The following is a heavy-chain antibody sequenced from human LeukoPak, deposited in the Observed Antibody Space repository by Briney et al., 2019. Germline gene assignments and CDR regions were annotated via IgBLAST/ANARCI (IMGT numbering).Heavy chain of an antibody. CDR3: ARQTAMGRSGD. CDR1: GYSFTSYW. J-gene: IGHJ4*02. Sequence: GESLKISCKASGYSFTSYWIGWVRQMPGKGLEWMGIIDPSDSETRYTPSFQGQVTISVDKSLTTADLQWNSLKASDTAMYYCARQTAMGRSGDWGQGTLVTVSS. V-gene: IGHV5-51*01. CDR2: IDPSDSET. D-gene: IGHD5-18*01.